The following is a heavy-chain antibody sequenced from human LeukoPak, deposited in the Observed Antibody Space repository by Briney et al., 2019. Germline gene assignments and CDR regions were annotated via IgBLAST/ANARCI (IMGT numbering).Heavy chain of an antibody. CDR2: ISYDGSNK. Sequence: GGSLRLSCAASGFTFSSYGMHWVRQAPGKGLEWVAVISYDGSNKYYADSVKCRFTISRDNSKNTLYLQMNSLRAEDTAVYYCAKPNRRYCSRTSCYPDWFDPWGQGTLVTVSS. CDR1: GFTFSSYG. D-gene: IGHD2-2*01. J-gene: IGHJ5*02. V-gene: IGHV3-30*18. CDR3: AKPNRRYCSRTSCYPDWFDP.